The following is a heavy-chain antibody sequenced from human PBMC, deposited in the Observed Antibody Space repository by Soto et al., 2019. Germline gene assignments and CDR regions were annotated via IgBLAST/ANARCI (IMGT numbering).Heavy chain of an antibody. Sequence: GGSLRLSCAASGFTVSSNYMSWVRQAPGKGLEWVSVIYSGGSTYYADSVKGRFTISRHNSKNTLYLQMNSLRAEDTAVYYCARGYDDYYYYYYYYMDVWGKGTTVTVSS. CDR1: GFTVSSNY. CDR3: ARGYDDYYYYYYYYMDV. D-gene: IGHD4-17*01. CDR2: IYSGGST. V-gene: IGHV3-53*04. J-gene: IGHJ6*03.